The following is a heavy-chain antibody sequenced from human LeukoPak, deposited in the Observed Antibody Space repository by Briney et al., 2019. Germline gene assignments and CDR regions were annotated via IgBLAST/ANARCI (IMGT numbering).Heavy chain of an antibody. CDR3: ARGTGKWDAFDI. CDR1: GGSISSYY. V-gene: IGHV4-59*01. Sequence: PSETLSPTCTVSGGSISSYYWTWIRQPPGKGLEWVGYIYYSGSTNYNPSLKSRVTISADTSKNQFSLKLSSVTAADTAVYYCARGTGKWDAFDIWGQGTLVTVSS. CDR2: IYYSGST. J-gene: IGHJ4*02. D-gene: IGHD1-26*01.